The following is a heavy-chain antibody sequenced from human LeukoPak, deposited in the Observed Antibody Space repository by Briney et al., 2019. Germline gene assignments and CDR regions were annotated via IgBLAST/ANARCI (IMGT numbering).Heavy chain of an antibody. V-gene: IGHV1-2*02. CDR1: GYTFTGYY. Sequence: ASVKVSCKASGYTFTGYYIHWVRQAPGQGLEWMGWINPYSGAINYAQKFQGRVTLTRDTSISTAYMELSRLTSGDTAVYYCARDPKSQLLLDYWGQGTLVTVSS. CDR3: ARDPKSQLLLDY. J-gene: IGHJ4*02. D-gene: IGHD2-2*01. CDR2: INPYSGAI.